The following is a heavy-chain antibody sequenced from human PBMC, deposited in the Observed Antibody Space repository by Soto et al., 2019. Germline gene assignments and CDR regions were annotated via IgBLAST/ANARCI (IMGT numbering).Heavy chain of an antibody. CDR1: GYTFSNYG. V-gene: IGHV1-18*01. Sequence: VASVKVSCKTSGYTFSNYGIPWERQAPGQPLEWLGWSSLYSDGTNYAQKFQGRVSMTSDTSTTTAYMELRSLRSDDAAVYYCARVVPGAEAWYGSWGQGTLVTVSS. CDR2: SSLYSDGT. CDR3: ARVVPGAEAWYGS. J-gene: IGHJ5*01. D-gene: IGHD2-2*01.